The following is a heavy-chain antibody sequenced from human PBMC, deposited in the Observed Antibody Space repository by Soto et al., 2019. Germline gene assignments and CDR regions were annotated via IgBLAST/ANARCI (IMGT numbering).Heavy chain of an antibody. CDR1: GYALTKYY. D-gene: IGHD2-21*01. CDR3: TGGDSGFDY. J-gene: IGHJ4*02. V-gene: IGHV1-46*03. CDR2: INPSGVGT. Sequence: ASVKVSWKASGYALTKYYIHWVRQAPGQALEWMGVINPSGVGTWYAQRFQGRVTVSKDTSTTTIYMQRSSLRSEDTALYYCTGGDSGFDYWGQGTLVTVS.